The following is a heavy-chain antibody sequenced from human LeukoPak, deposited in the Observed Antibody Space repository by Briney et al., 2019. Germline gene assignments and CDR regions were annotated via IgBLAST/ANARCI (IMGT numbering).Heavy chain of an antibody. D-gene: IGHD3-9*01. CDR1: GGSFSGYY. Sequence: SETLSLTCAVYGGSFSGYYWSWIRQPPGKGLEWIGEINHSGSTYYNPSLKSRVTISVDTSKNQFSLKLSSVTAADTAVYYCARGYFDWLLPDEYYFDYWGQGTLVTVSS. J-gene: IGHJ4*02. CDR3: ARGYFDWLLPDEYYFDY. CDR2: INHSGST. V-gene: IGHV4-34*01.